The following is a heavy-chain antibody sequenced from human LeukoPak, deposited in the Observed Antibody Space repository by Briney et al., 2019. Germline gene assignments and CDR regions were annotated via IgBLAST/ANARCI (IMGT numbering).Heavy chain of an antibody. CDR1: GFTFSTYS. CDR2: ISSSSSTI. J-gene: IGHJ4*02. V-gene: IGHV3-48*04. D-gene: IGHD3-9*01. CDR3: ARGHFDWLLIPDY. Sequence: GGSLRLSCAASGFTFSTYSMNWVRQAPGKGLEWVSYISSSSSTIYYADSVKGRFTISRDNAKNSLYLQMNSLRAEDTAVYYCARGHFDWLLIPDYWGQGTLVTVSS.